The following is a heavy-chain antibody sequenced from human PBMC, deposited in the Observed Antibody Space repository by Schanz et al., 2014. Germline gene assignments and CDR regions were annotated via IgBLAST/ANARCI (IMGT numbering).Heavy chain of an antibody. V-gene: IGHV3-33*08. D-gene: IGHD4-17*01. CDR1: GFTFSSYA. CDR2: IWSDGSGK. J-gene: IGHJ4*02. Sequence: GQLAESGGGLVQPGGSLRLSCAASGFTFSSYAMSWVRQAPGKGLEWVAVIWSDGSGKYYADSVKGRFTISRDRFQNTLYLRMSSLRAEDTAVYYCARPRFDYGEVDYWGQGTLVTVSS. CDR3: ARPRFDYGEVDY.